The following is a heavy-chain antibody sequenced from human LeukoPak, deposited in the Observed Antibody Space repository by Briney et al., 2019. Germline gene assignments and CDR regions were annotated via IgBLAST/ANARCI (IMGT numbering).Heavy chain of an antibody. V-gene: IGHV1-18*01. Sequence: ASVKVSCKASGFALTSYNIVWLRQAPGQGLEWVGWVTAFNENTHYSRKVQGRVTMTRDTSTSTAYMELRSLRADDTAVYYCARTLSDSGLSYWGQGTLVTVSS. D-gene: IGHD2/OR15-2a*01. CDR1: GFALTSYN. CDR2: VTAFNENT. J-gene: IGHJ4*02. CDR3: ARTLSDSGLSY.